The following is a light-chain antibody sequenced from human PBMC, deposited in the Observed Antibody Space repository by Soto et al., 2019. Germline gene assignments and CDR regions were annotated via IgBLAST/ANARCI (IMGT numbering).Light chain of an antibody. V-gene: IGKV3-20*01. CDR2: GAS. CDR3: QQYGSSPPKYT. CDR1: QSVSSSY. J-gene: IGKJ2*01. Sequence: EIVLTQSPGTLSLSPGERATLSCRASQSVSSSYLAWSQQKPGQAPRLLIYGASSRATGIPDRFSGSGSGTDFTLPISRLAPEDFAVYYCQQYGSSPPKYTFGQGTKLEIK.